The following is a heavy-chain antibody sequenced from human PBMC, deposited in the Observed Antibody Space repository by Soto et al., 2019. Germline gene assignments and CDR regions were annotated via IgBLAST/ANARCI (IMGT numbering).Heavy chain of an antibody. D-gene: IGHD4-17*01. CDR1: GGTFSNYA. Sequence: VQVSCKASGGTFSNYAINWVRQAPGQGLEWMGGIIPIFGPANYAQRFQGRVTITADESTSTAYMELSSLRFEDTAVYYCARDRYGDYSRGYFDYWGQGTRVTVSS. CDR3: ARDRYGDYSRGYFDY. CDR2: IIPIFGPA. V-gene: IGHV1-69*01. J-gene: IGHJ4*02.